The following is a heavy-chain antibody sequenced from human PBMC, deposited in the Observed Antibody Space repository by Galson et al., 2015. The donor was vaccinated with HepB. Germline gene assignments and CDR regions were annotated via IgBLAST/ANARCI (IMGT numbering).Heavy chain of an antibody. V-gene: IGHV1-2*06. CDR1: GYTFSVYY. J-gene: IGHJ4*02. CDR3: SRGAGRGDY. Sequence: SVKVSCKASGYTFSVYYMHWVRQAPGQGLEWMGRINPNNGGTEYAQKFQGRVTMTRDTSVSTAYMELSRLRSDDTAVYYCSRGAGRGDYWGQGTLVTVSS. D-gene: IGHD1-26*01. CDR2: INPNNGGT.